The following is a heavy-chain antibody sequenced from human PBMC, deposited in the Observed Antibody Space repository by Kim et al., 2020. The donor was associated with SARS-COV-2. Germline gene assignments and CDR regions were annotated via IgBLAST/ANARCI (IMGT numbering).Heavy chain of an antibody. V-gene: IGHV3-23*01. D-gene: IGHD6-19*01. J-gene: IGHJ4*02. Sequence: GGSLRLSCGSSGFTVNNFAMSWVRQAPGKGLEWVSTDPGGGGRTFYADSVKGRFTISRDNSKNTVFLQMNSVRAEDTAVYYCAKAQQLSSGWDGVEDWGQGTLVAVSS. CDR3: AKAQQLSSGWDGVED. CDR2: DPGGGGRT. CDR1: GFTVNNFA.